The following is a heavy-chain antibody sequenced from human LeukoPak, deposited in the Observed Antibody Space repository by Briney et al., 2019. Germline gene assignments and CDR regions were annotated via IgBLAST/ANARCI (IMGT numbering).Heavy chain of an antibody. D-gene: IGHD5-24*01. V-gene: IGHV3-48*03. Sequence: GGSLRLSCAASGFRFSNFAMSWVRRAPGKGLEWVPYIGSSGGSRYYADSVKGRFTSSRDNAKNSLYLQMNSLRVEDTAVYYCAREDGDAFDIWGQGTMVSVSS. CDR1: GFRFSNFA. J-gene: IGHJ3*02. CDR3: AREDGDAFDI. CDR2: IGSSGGSR.